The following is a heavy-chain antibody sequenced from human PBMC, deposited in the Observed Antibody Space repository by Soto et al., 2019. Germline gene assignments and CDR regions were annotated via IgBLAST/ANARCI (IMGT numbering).Heavy chain of an antibody. Sequence: EVQLVESGGGLVKPGGSLRLSCVASGFTFSGYSINWVRQAPGKGLEWVSYISGPSIYIYYADSVKGRFTISRDNAKSAVSLQMNSLRAEDTAVYSCARGFRTGFNVWGQGTTVSVSS. CDR3: ARGFRTGFNV. CDR1: GFTFSGYS. CDR2: ISGPSIYI. V-gene: IGHV3-21*01. D-gene: IGHD7-27*01. J-gene: IGHJ6*02.